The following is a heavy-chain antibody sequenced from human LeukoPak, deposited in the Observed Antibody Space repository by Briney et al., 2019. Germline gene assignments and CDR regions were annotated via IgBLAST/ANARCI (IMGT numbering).Heavy chain of an antibody. J-gene: IGHJ4*02. Sequence: GGSLRLSCAASGFTFSSYWMHWVRQAPGEGLVWVSRMNSDGSSTSYADSVKGRFTISRDNAKNTLYLQMNSLRADDTAVYYCARDICSGVSCYPRASHDYWGQGTLVTVSS. V-gene: IGHV3-74*01. CDR1: GFTFSSYW. D-gene: IGHD2-15*01. CDR2: MNSDGSST. CDR3: ARDICSGVSCYPRASHDY.